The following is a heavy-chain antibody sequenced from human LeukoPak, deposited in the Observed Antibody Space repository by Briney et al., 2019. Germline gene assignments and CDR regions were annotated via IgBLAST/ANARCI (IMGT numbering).Heavy chain of an antibody. D-gene: IGHD3-10*01. V-gene: IGHV1-3*01. CDR3: ARGNYYGSGSYLPDY. Sequence: ASVKVSCKASGYTFTSYAMHWVRQAPGQRLEWMGWINAGNGNTKYSQKFQGRVTITGDTSASTAYMELSSLRSEDTAVYYCARGNYYGSGSYLPDYWGQGTLVTVSS. CDR2: INAGNGNT. J-gene: IGHJ4*02. CDR1: GYTFTSYA.